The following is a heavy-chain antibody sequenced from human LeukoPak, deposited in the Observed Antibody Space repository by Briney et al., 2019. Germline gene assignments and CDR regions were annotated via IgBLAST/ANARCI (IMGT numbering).Heavy chain of an antibody. CDR2: ISSSSSTR. Sequence: GGSLRLSCAASGLIFSSYSMNWVRQAPGKGLEWVSYISSSSSTRYYADSVKGRFSISRDNAKNSVHLQMNSLRAEDTAVYYCASPSDPGSSGPGDAFDIWGQGTMVTVSS. V-gene: IGHV3-48*01. CDR3: ASPSDPGSSGPGDAFDI. CDR1: GLIFSSYS. J-gene: IGHJ3*02. D-gene: IGHD3-22*01.